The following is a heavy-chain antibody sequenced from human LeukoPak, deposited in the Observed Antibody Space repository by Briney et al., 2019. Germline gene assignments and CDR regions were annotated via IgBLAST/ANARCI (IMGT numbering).Heavy chain of an antibody. D-gene: IGHD2/OR15-2a*01. CDR3: AGRLLY. CDR1: GGTFSSYA. CDR2: INPNSGGT. Sequence: ASVKVSCKASGGTFSSYAISWVRQAPGQGLEWMGWINPNSGGTNYAQKFQGRVTMTRDTSISTAYMELSRLRSDDTAVYYCAGRLLYWGQGTLVTVSS. V-gene: IGHV1-2*02. J-gene: IGHJ4*02.